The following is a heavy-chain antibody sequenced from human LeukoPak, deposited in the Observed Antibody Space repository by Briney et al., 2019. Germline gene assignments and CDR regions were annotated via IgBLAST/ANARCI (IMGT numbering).Heavy chain of an antibody. CDR2: ISPNGGSP. J-gene: IGHJ4*02. CDR3: ARSQPGLVVDY. V-gene: IGHV3-64*01. D-gene: IGHD2-8*02. CDR1: GFTVSSNY. Sequence: GGSLRLSCAASGFTVSSNYMSWVRQAPGKGLEYVSAISPNGGSPYYANSVKGRFTISRDNSKNTLYLQMGSLRAEDMAVYYCARSQPGLVVDYWGQGTLVTVSS.